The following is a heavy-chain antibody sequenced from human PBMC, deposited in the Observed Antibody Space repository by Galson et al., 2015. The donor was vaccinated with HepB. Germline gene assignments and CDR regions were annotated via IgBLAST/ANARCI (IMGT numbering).Heavy chain of an antibody. CDR2: IIPILGIA. Sequence: SVKVSCKASGGTFSSYTISWVRQAPGQGLEWMGRIIPILGIANYAQKFQGRVTITADKSTSTAYMELSSLRSEDTAVYYCAREGASIGMGWFDPWGQGTLVTVSS. J-gene: IGHJ5*02. D-gene: IGHD2-21*01. V-gene: IGHV1-69*04. CDR1: GGTFSSYT. CDR3: AREGASIGMGWFDP.